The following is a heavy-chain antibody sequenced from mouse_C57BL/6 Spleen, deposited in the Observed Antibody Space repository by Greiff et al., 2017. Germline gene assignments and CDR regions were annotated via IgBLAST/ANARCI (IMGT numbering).Heavy chain of an antibody. J-gene: IGHJ2*01. Sequence: QVQLQQPGAELVKPGASVKLSCKASGYTFTSYWMQWVKQRPGQGLEWIGEIDPSDSYTNYNQKFKGKATLTVDTSSSTAYMQLSSLTSEDSAVYYCARSSSGYRSYFDYGGQGTTRTVSS. CDR3: ARSSSGYRSYFDY. D-gene: IGHD3-2*02. V-gene: IGHV1-50*01. CDR2: IDPSDSYT. CDR1: GYTFTSYW.